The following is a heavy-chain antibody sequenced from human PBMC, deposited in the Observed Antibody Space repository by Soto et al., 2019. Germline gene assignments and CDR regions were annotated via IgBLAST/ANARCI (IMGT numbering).Heavy chain of an antibody. V-gene: IGHV4-39*01. CDR1: GGSISSSSYY. D-gene: IGHD6-6*01. J-gene: IGHJ4*02. Sequence: SETLSLTCTVSGGSISSSSYYWGWIRQPPGKGLEWIGSIYYSGSTYYNPSLKSRVTISVDTSKNQFSLKLSSVTAADTAVYYCARLAGGQLGLRIDYWGQGTLVTVSS. CDR2: IYYSGST. CDR3: ARLAGGQLGLRIDY.